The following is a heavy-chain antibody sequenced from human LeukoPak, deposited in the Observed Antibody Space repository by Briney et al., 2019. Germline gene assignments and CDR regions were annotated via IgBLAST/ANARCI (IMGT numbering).Heavy chain of an antibody. D-gene: IGHD4-17*01. CDR2: ISGYNGNT. CDR1: GYTFKSYG. V-gene: IGHV1-18*01. Sequence: ASVKVSCKASGYTFKSYGVSWVRQAPGQGLEWMGRISGYNGNTNYAQKLQGRVTMTTDTSTSTAYMELRSLRSDDTAVYYCARTPADFNTVTPTDVRYWGQGTLVTVSS. CDR3: ARTPADFNTVTPTDVRY. J-gene: IGHJ4*02.